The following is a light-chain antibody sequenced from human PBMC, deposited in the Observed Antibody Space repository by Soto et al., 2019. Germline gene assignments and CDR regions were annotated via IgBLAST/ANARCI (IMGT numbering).Light chain of an antibody. J-gene: IGKJ3*01. V-gene: IGKV1-33*01. Sequence: DIQMTQSPSSLSASVGDRVTITCQASQDINNYLIWYQQKPGKAPKLLIYDASNLATGVPSRFSASGAGTEFILTISSLQPENTATYYCEHYDNLPRVTFGPGTKVEIK. CDR2: DAS. CDR1: QDINNY. CDR3: EHYDNLPRVT.